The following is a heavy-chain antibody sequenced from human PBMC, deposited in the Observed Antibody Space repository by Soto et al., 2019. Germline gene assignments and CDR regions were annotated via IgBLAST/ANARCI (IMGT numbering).Heavy chain of an antibody. J-gene: IGHJ1*01. CDR1: GYTFTSYG. Sequence: GASVKVSCKASGYTFTSYGISWVRQAPGQGLEWMGWISAYNGNTNYAQKLQGRVTMTTDTSTSTAYMELRSLRSDDTAVYYCARVPLWGSSTSCCALLFQHWGQGTLVTVSS. V-gene: IGHV1-18*01. CDR2: ISAYNGNT. D-gene: IGHD2-2*01. CDR3: ARVPLWGSSTSCCALLFQH.